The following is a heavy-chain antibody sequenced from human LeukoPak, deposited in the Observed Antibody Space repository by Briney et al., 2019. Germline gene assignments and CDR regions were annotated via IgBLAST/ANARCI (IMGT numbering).Heavy chain of an antibody. D-gene: IGHD5-18*01. Sequence: SGTLSLTCAVSSGSISSSTWWTWVRQPPGKGLEWIGEIYHSGSTNYNPSLKSRVTISVDKSKNQFSLKLSSVTAADTAVYYCARAQFPDTAMDTTYYYYMDVWGKGTTVTVSS. CDR3: ARAQFPDTAMDTTYYYYMDV. J-gene: IGHJ6*03. CDR2: IYHSGST. CDR1: SGSISSSTW. V-gene: IGHV4-4*02.